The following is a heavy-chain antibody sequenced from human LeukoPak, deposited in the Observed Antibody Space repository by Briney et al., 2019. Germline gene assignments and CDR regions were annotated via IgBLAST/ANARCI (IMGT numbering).Heavy chain of an antibody. CDR3: AKVGQYYGMDV. D-gene: IGHD2/OR15-2a*01. V-gene: IGHV3-30*18. Sequence: GGSPRLSCAASGFTFSSYGMHWVRQAPGKGLEWVAVISYDGSNKYYADSVKGRFTISRDNSKNTLYLQMNSLRAEDTAVYYCAKVGQYYGMDVWGQGTTVTVSS. CDR2: ISYDGSNK. J-gene: IGHJ6*02. CDR1: GFTFSSYG.